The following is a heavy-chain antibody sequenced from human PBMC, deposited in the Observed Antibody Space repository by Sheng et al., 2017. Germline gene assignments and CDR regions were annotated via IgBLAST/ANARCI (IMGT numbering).Heavy chain of an antibody. V-gene: IGHV4-38-2*02. J-gene: IGHJ3*02. CDR1: GYSISSGYY. D-gene: IGHD4-17*01. Sequence: QVQLQESGPGLVKPSETLSLTCAVSGYSISSGYYWGWIRQPPGKGLEWIGSIYHSGSTYYNPSLKSRVTISVDTSKNQFSLKLSSVTAADTAVYYCARDLPYNDYGDRNDAFDIWGQGTMVTVSS. CDR3: ARDLPYNDYGDRNDAFDI. CDR2: IYHSGST.